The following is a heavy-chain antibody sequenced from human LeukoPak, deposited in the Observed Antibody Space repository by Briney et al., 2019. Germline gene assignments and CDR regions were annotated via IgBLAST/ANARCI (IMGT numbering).Heavy chain of an antibody. D-gene: IGHD3-22*01. CDR1: GFTFSSYA. J-gene: IGHJ4*02. CDR3: AQTGGYYDSSGYSFDH. V-gene: IGHV3-23*01. Sequence: GGSLRLSCAASGFTFSSYAMSWVRQAPGKGLEWVSAISGSGGSTYYADSVKGRFTISRDNSKNTLYLQMNSLRAEDTAVYYCAQTGGYYDSSGYSFDHWGQGTLVTVSS. CDR2: ISGSGGST.